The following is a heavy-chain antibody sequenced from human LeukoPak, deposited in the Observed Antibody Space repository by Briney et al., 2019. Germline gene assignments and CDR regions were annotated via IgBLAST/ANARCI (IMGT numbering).Heavy chain of an antibody. Sequence: WASVKVSCKASGYTFTSYGISWVRQAPGQGLEWMGWISAYNGNTNYAQKLQGRVTMTTDTSTSTAYMELSSLRSEDTAVYYCASTRIGVVVITTDYYYYMDVWGKGTTVTVSS. CDR2: ISAYNGNT. J-gene: IGHJ6*03. CDR3: ASTRIGVVVITTDYYYYMDV. D-gene: IGHD3-22*01. V-gene: IGHV1-18*01. CDR1: GYTFTSYG.